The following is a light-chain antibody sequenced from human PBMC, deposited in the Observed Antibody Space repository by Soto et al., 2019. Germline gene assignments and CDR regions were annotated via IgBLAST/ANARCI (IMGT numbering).Light chain of an antibody. CDR3: QQSYNSHPT. Sequence: EIVMTQSPATLSVSPGERATLSCRASQSVSSNLAWYQQKPGQAPRLLIYGASTRATGIPARFNGSGSGTDFTLTISNLQPEDSATYYCQQSYNSHPTFGQGTKVDI. J-gene: IGKJ1*01. V-gene: IGKV3-15*01. CDR1: QSVSSN. CDR2: GAS.